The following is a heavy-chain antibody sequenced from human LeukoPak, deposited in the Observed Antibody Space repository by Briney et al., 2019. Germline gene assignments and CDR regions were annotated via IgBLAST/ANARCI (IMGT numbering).Heavy chain of an antibody. CDR3: AKDSSSWNNWFDP. Sequence: GGSLRLSCAASGFTFSSYAMTWVRQAPGKGLEWVSGISGSGISTYYADSVKGRFTISRDNSKNTLYLQMNSLRAEDTAVYYCAKDSSSWNNWFDPWGQGTLVTVSS. V-gene: IGHV3-23*01. CDR1: GFTFSSYA. D-gene: IGHD6-13*01. J-gene: IGHJ5*02. CDR2: ISGSGIST.